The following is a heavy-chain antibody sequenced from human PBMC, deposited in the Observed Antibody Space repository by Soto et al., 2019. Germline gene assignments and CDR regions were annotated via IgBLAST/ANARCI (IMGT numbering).Heavy chain of an antibody. J-gene: IGHJ6*02. CDR1: GYTFTGYY. V-gene: IGHV1-2*04. Sequence: RASVKVSCKASGYTFTGYYMHWVRQAPGQGLEWMGWINPNSGGTNYAQKFQGWVTMTRDTSISAAYMELSRLRSDDTAVYYCARANFGGILRFLEWSSPYGMDVWGQGTTVTVSS. D-gene: IGHD3-3*01. CDR3: ARANFGGILRFLEWSSPYGMDV. CDR2: INPNSGGT.